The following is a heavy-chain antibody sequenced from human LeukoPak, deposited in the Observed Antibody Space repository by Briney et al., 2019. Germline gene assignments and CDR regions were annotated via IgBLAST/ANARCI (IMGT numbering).Heavy chain of an antibody. V-gene: IGHV4-39*07. CDR2: VYSENT. J-gene: IGHJ4*02. CDR3: ARDGDGFSDY. Sequence: SETLSLTCTVSGDSISSSSFFWGWIRQPPGKGLEWIGAVYSENTYYNPSLKSRVSISVDTSKNQFSLKLSSVTAADTAVYYCARDGDGFSDYWGQGTLVTVSS. D-gene: IGHD5-24*01. CDR1: GDSISSSSFF.